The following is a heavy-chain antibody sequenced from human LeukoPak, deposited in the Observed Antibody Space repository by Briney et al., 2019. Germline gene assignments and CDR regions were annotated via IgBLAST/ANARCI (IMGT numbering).Heavy chain of an antibody. Sequence: ASVKVSCKASGYTFTSYYMHWVRQAPGQGLEWMGIINPSGGSTSYAQKFQGRVTMTRDTSTGTVYMELSSLRSEDTAVYYCARAGYYYDSSGYVGPYNWFDPWGQGTLVTVSS. J-gene: IGHJ5*02. D-gene: IGHD3-22*01. CDR2: INPSGGST. CDR1: GYTFTSYY. CDR3: ARAGYYYDSSGYVGPYNWFDP. V-gene: IGHV1-46*01.